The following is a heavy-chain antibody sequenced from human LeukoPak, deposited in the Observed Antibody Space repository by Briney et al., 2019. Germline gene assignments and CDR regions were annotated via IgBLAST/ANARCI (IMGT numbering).Heavy chain of an antibody. D-gene: IGHD2-2*01. CDR1: GFTFSSYA. V-gene: IGHV3-23*01. Sequence: QTGGSLRLSCAASGFTFSSYAMSWVRQAPGKGLEWVSAVSASGGSTYYADSVKGRFTISRDNSKNTLHLQMNSLRAEDTAVYRCAKEPREYCSSSSCPNWLDPWGQGTLVTVSS. J-gene: IGHJ5*02. CDR3: AKEPREYCSSSSCPNWLDP. CDR2: VSASGGST.